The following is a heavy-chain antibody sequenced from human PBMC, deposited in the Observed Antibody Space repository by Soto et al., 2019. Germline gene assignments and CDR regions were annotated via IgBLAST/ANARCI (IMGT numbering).Heavy chain of an antibody. V-gene: IGHV4-34*01. D-gene: IGHD1-1*01. Sequence: SETLSLTCAVYGGSFSGYYWSWIRQPPGKGLEWIGEINHSGSTNYNPSLKSRVTISVDTSKNQFSLKLSSVTAADTAVYYCERGQLEDRRGQGYYYGMDVWGQGTTVTVSS. CDR1: GGSFSGYY. CDR3: ERGQLEDRRGQGYYYGMDV. J-gene: IGHJ6*02. CDR2: INHSGST.